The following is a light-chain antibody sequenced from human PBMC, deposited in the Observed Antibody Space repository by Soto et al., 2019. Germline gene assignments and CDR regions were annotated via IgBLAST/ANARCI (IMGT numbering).Light chain of an antibody. CDR2: DAS. CDR1: QSVSSY. J-gene: IGKJ5*01. CDR3: QQSNDWRSIT. V-gene: IGKV3-11*01. Sequence: EIVLTQSPATLSLSPGERATLSCRASQSVSSYLAWYQQKPGQAPRLLIYDASNRATGIPARFSGSGSGTEFTLSISSLQSEDFAVYYCQQSNDWRSITFGQGTRLEIK.